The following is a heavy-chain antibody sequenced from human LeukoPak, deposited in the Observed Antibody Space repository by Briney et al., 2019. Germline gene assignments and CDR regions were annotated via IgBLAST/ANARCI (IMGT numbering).Heavy chain of an antibody. V-gene: IGHV4-4*07. J-gene: IGHJ3*02. Sequence: PSETLSLTCTVSGASIGDYYWSWIRQSAGKGLEWTGRIYASGSANYNPSFESRLTMSLDRSKNQFSLRLTSVTAADTALYYCARGSWDYDNAFDIWGQGTMVTVSS. D-gene: IGHD3-22*01. CDR1: GASIGDYY. CDR3: ARGSWDYDNAFDI. CDR2: IYASGSA.